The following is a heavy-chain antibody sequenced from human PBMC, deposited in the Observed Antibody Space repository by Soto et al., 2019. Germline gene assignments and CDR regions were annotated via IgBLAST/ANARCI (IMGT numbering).Heavy chain of an antibody. J-gene: IGHJ6*02. CDR3: ARTSEEAAVAVYGMDL. Sequence: ASVEVTCTECRYTYTSNSRRWPRQDTGQGLEWMGWISAYNGNTNYAQKLQGRVTMTTDTSTSTAYMELRSLRSDDTAVYYCARTSEEAAVAVYGMDLWGQRSTVIGSS. D-gene: IGHD6-19*01. CDR1: RYTYTSNS. CDR2: ISAYNGNT. V-gene: IGHV1-18*04.